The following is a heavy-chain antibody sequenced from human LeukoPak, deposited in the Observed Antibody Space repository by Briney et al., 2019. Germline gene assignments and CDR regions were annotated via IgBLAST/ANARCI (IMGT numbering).Heavy chain of an antibody. J-gene: IGHJ4*02. CDR2: IKEDGSEK. CDR1: GFTFNVYW. V-gene: IGHV3-7*01. Sequence: GTLRLSCAASGFTFNVYWMSWVRQAPGKGLEWVANIKEDGSEKYYVDSVKGRFTISKDNAKNSLYLQMTSLRAEDTALYYCARDTHLSYAAGFDYWGQGTLVTVSS. D-gene: IGHD3-16*01. CDR3: ARDTHLSYAAGFDY.